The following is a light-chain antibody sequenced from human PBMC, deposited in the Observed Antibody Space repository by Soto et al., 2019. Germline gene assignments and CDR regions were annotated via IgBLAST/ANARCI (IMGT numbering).Light chain of an antibody. CDR1: QSVLYSSNNKNY. V-gene: IGKV4-1*01. J-gene: IGKJ2*01. Sequence: DIVMTQSPDSLAESLGERATINCKSSQSVLYSSNNKNYLAWYQQKPGQPPKLLIYWASTRESGVPDRFSGSGSGADFTLTISSLEAEDVAVYYCQQYYSTPPYTFGQGTKLEIK. CDR3: QQYYSTPPYT. CDR2: WAS.